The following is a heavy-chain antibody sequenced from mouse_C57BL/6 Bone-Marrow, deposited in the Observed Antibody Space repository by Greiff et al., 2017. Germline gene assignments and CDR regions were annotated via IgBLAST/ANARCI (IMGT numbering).Heavy chain of an antibody. CDR2: IDPSDSYT. V-gene: IGHV1-69*01. Sequence: QVQLKESGAELVMPGASVKLSCKASGYTFTSYWMHWVKQRPGQGLEWIGEIDPSDSYTNYNQKFKGKSTLTVDKSSSTAYMQLSSLTSEDSAVYYCASPVYGSSIDYWGQGTTLTVSS. D-gene: IGHD1-1*01. CDR3: ASPVYGSSIDY. CDR1: GYTFTSYW. J-gene: IGHJ2*01.